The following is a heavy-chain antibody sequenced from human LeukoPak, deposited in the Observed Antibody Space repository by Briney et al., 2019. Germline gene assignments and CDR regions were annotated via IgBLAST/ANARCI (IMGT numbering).Heavy chain of an antibody. CDR3: ARDRYSRGCYST. Sequence: SETLSLTCTVSGGSISSGSYYWSWIRQPAGKGLEWIGGIYTSGSTNYNPSLKSRVTISVDTSKNQFSLKLSSVTAADTAVYYCARDRYSRGCYSTWGQETLVTASS. CDR2: IYTSGST. CDR1: GGSISSGSYY. D-gene: IGHD6-19*01. V-gene: IGHV4-61*02. J-gene: IGHJ4*02.